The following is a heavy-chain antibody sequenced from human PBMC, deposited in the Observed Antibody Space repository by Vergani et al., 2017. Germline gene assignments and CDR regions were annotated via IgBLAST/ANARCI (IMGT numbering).Heavy chain of an antibody. D-gene: IGHD6-19*01. CDR1: GGSISSSSYY. Sequence: QLQLQESGPGLVKPSETLSLTCTVSGGSISSSSYYWGWIRQPPGKGLEWIGSIYYSGSTYYNPSLKSRVTISVDTSKNQFSLKLSSVTAADTAVYYCARVGWYGQHFDYWGQGTLVTVSS. V-gene: IGHV4-39*07. J-gene: IGHJ4*02. CDR3: ARVGWYGQHFDY. CDR2: IYYSGST.